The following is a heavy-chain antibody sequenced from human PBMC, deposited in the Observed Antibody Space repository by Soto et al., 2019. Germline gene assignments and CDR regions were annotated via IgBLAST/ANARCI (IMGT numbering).Heavy chain of an antibody. D-gene: IGHD6-13*01. CDR3: AKGRRPGIAAAGTLDY. V-gene: IGHV3-9*01. J-gene: IGHJ4*02. CDR2: ISWNSGSI. CDR1: GFTFDDYA. Sequence: EVQLVESGGGLVQPGRSLRLSCAASGFTFDDYAMHWVRQAPGKGLEWVSGISWNSGSIGYADSVKGRFTISRDNAKNSLYLQMNSLRAEDTALYYCAKGRRPGIAAAGTLDYWGQGPLVTVSS.